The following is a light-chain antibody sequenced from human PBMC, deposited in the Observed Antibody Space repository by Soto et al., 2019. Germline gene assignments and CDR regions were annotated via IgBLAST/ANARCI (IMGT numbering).Light chain of an antibody. CDR1: QSVLHSSNNMSY. CDR2: WAS. J-gene: IGKJ1*01. CDR3: QQYYGTLWT. V-gene: IGKV4-1*01. Sequence: DIVMTQSPDSLAVSLGERASINCKSSQSVLHSSNNMSYLAWYQQKPGQPPKLLIYWASTRESGVPDRFSGSGSGPDFTLTISSLQAEDVAVYFCQQYYGTLWTFGQGTKVEIK.